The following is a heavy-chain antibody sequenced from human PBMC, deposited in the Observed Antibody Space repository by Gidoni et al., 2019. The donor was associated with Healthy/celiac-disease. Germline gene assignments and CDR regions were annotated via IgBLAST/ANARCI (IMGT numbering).Heavy chain of an antibody. CDR2: NITIFGKA. D-gene: IGHD6-13*01. V-gene: IGHV1-69*06. Sequence: QVQLVQSGAAVKKPGSSVKVSCKASGGTFSSYAISWVRQAPGQGLEWMGGNITIFGKANYAQKVQGRVTITADKSTSTAYMELSSLRSEETAVYYCASARAGIAAAGTMDVWGKGTTVTVSS. CDR3: ASARAGIAAAGTMDV. CDR1: GGTFSSYA. J-gene: IGHJ6*04.